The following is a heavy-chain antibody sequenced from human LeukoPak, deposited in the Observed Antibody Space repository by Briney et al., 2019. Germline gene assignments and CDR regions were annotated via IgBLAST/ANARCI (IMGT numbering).Heavy chain of an antibody. J-gene: IGHJ4*02. V-gene: IGHV1-46*01. CDR1: GYTFTSYY. CDR3: ARDHYHKIHSVMVTAPDY. D-gene: IGHD2-21*02. Sequence: GASVKVSCKASGYTFTSYYMHWVRQAPGQGLEWVGIINPSGGSTSYAQKFQGRVTMTRDTSTSTIYMELSSLRSEDTAVYYCARDHYHKIHSVMVTAPDYWGQGTLVIVSS. CDR2: INPSGGST.